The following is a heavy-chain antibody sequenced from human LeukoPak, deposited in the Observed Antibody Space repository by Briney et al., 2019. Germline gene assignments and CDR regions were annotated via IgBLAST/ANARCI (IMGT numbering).Heavy chain of an antibody. Sequence: GGSLRLSCAASGFTFSRYGMHWVRQAPGKGLEWVAVTSYDGTKKDYADHVKGRFTISRDNSQNTLYLQMNSLRAEDTAVYYCARVGYYASGPFSYFVYWGQGTLVTVSS. CDR1: GFTFSRYG. CDR2: TSYDGTKK. V-gene: IGHV3-30*03. J-gene: IGHJ4*02. CDR3: ARVGYYASGPFSYFVY. D-gene: IGHD3-10*01.